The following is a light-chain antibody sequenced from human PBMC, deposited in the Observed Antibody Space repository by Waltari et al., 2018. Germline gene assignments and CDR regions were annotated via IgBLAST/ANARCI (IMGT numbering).Light chain of an antibody. J-gene: IGKJ4*01. V-gene: IGKV3-11*01. Sequence: EIVLTQSPATLSLSPGERATLSCRASQSVKYVAWFQHKPGQTPRLLIYDASNRATGIPARFSGRWSGTDFTLTISSLEPEDFAVYYCQQRSTGLAFTFGGGTKVELK. CDR2: DAS. CDR3: QQRSTGLAFT. CDR1: QSVKY.